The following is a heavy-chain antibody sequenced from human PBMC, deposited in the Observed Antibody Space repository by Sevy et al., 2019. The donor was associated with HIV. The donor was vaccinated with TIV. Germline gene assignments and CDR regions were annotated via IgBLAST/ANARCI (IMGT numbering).Heavy chain of an antibody. CDR1: GGPISSYY. D-gene: IGHD5-12*01. V-gene: IGHV4-59*01. CDR2: IHYSGST. J-gene: IGHJ5*02. Sequence: SETLSLTCTVSGGPISSYYWSWIRQPPGKKLEWIGYIHYSGSTKYNPSLNSRVTMSVDTSKNQFSLKLTSVTAADTAVYYCARAPPVRSGDDSLNWFDPWGQETLVTVSS. CDR3: ARAPPVRSGDDSLNWFDP.